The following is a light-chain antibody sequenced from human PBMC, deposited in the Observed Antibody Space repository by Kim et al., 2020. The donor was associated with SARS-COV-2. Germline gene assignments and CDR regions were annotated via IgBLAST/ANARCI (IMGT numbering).Light chain of an antibody. Sequence: PGESATRSCRASQSVGRNLAWYQEKPGQAPRLVIYGASTRATGVPARFSGSGYGTEFTLTISSLQSEDFAVYYCQQYNNWPPLTFGPGTKVDIK. CDR3: QQYNNWPPLT. CDR2: GAS. J-gene: IGKJ3*01. CDR1: QSVGRN. V-gene: IGKV3-15*01.